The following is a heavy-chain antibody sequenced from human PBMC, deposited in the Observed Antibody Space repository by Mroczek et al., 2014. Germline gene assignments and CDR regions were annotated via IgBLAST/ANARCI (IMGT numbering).Heavy chain of an antibody. Sequence: ESGGGVVQPGRSLRLSCAASGFTFSSYGMHWVRQAPGKGLEWVAVISYDGSNKYYADSVKGRFTISRDNSKNTLYLQMNSLRAEDTAVYYCAKVKGSYGMDVWGQGTTVTVSS. CDR2: ISYDGSNK. CDR3: AKVKGSYGMDV. J-gene: IGHJ6*02. CDR1: GFTFSSYG. V-gene: IGHV3-30*18. D-gene: IGHD3-10*01.